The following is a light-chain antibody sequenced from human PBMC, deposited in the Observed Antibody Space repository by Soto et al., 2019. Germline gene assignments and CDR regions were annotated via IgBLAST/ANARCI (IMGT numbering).Light chain of an antibody. CDR2: GAS. J-gene: IGKJ1*01. CDR3: QQYGSSPPRT. V-gene: IGKV3-20*01. CDR1: QSVSNDF. Sequence: EIVLTQSPGILSLSPGERATLSFMGVQSVSNDFLAWYQQKPGQAPRLLIYGASTRATDVPDRFSGSGSGADFTLSISRLEPEDFAVYYCQQYGSSPPRTFGQGTKVDIK.